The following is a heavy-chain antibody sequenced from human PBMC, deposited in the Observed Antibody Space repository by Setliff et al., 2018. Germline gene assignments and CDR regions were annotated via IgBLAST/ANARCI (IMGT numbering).Heavy chain of an antibody. V-gene: IGHV4-61*09. CDR3: ARSLSSGSYWNPRPFYSDS. Sequence: PSETLSLTCSLSGDFISSGSYYWSWIRQPAGRGLEWMGHIDPSGNTNYHPSLRSRVTISRDTSKNQFSLKLTSVTAADTAVYFCARSLSSGSYWNPRPFYSDSWGQGTLVTVSS. CDR2: IDPSGNT. J-gene: IGHJ4*02. CDR1: GDFISSGSYY. D-gene: IGHD3-10*01.